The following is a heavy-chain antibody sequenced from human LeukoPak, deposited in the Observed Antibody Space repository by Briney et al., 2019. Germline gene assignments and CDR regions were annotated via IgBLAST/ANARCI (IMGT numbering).Heavy chain of an antibody. CDR2: IYYSGST. V-gene: IGHV4-39*07. J-gene: IGHJ4*02. CDR1: GGSISSSSYY. D-gene: IGHD3-22*01. CDR3: ARRGHYDSSGPPFDY. Sequence: SETLSLTCTVSGGSISSSSYYWGWIRQPPGKGLEWIGSIYYSGSTYYNPSLKSRVTISVDTSKNQFSLKLSSVTAADTAVYYCARRGHYDSSGPPFDYWGRGTLVTVYS.